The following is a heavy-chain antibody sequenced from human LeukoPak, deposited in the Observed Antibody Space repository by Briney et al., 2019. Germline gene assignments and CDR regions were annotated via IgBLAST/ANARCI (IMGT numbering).Heavy chain of an antibody. J-gene: IGHJ4*02. Sequence: PSQTLSLTCTVSGGSISSHYWTWIRQPPGKGLDWIGYIYDSGSTNYNPSLKSRATMSVDTSKNKFSLNLSSVTAADTAVYYCACYDVLTGYYSFDCWGQGILVTVSS. V-gene: IGHV4-59*08. D-gene: IGHD3-9*01. CDR2: IYDSGST. CDR3: ACYDVLTGYYSFDC. CDR1: GGSISSHY.